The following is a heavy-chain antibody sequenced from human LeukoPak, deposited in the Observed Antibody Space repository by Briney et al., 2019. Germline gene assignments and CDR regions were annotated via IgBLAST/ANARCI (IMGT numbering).Heavy chain of an antibody. CDR2: ISYDGSNK. CDR3: AKVGGYGSGIIWGAFDI. CDR1: GFTFSSYG. D-gene: IGHD3-10*01. V-gene: IGHV3-30*18. Sequence: PGGSLRLSCAASGFTFSSYGMHWVRQAPGKGLEWVAVISYDGSNKYYADSVKGRFTISRDNSKNTLYLQMNSLRAEDTAVYYCAKVGGYGSGIIWGAFDIWGQGTMVTVSS. J-gene: IGHJ3*02.